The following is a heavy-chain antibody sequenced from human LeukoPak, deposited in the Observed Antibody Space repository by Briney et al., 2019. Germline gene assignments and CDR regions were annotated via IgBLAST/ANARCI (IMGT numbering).Heavy chain of an antibody. V-gene: IGHV1-69*04. CDR2: IIPILGIA. Sequence: ASVKVSCKASGGTFSSYAISWVRQAPGQGLEWMGRIIPILGIANYAQKSQGRVTITADKSTSTAYMELSSLRSEDTAVYYCARVGDYGDYFRVYWGQGTLVTVSS. CDR3: ARVGDYGDYFRVY. J-gene: IGHJ4*02. D-gene: IGHD4-17*01. CDR1: GGTFSSYA.